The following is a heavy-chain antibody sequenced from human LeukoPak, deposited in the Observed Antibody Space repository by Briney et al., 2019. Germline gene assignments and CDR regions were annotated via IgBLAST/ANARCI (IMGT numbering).Heavy chain of an antibody. D-gene: IGHD6-19*01. J-gene: IGHJ4*02. CDR1: SGSISSYY. CDR2: IYTSGST. Sequence: SETLSLTCTVSSGSISSYYWGWIRQPAGKGLEWIGRIYTSGSTNYNPSLKRRVTMSVDTSKHQFSLKLSSVTAADTAVYYCARKSSGSPSFDYRGQGTLVTVSS. V-gene: IGHV4-4*07. CDR3: ARKSSGSPSFDY.